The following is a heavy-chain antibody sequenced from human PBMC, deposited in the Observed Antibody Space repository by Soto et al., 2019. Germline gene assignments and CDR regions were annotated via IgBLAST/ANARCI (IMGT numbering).Heavy chain of an antibody. Sequence: KPSETLSLTCTVSGGSISSGGYYWSWIRQHPGKGLEWIGYIYYSGSTYYNPSLKSRVTISVDTSKNQFSLKLSSVTAADTAVYYCARGDYGSGNFSPFWYYYYGMDVWGQGTTVTVSS. D-gene: IGHD3-10*01. CDR3: ARGDYGSGNFSPFWYYYYGMDV. CDR2: IYYSGST. V-gene: IGHV4-31*03. CDR1: GGSISSGGYY. J-gene: IGHJ6*02.